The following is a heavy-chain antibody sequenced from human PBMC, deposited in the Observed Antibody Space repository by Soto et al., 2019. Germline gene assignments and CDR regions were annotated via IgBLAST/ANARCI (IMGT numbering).Heavy chain of an antibody. CDR3: ARDRGLGYCSGGSCYWHTGYYGMDV. CDR1: GGSISSGGYY. J-gene: IGHJ6*02. D-gene: IGHD2-15*01. Sequence: SETLSLTCTVSGGSISSGGYYWSWIRQHPGKGLEWIGYIYYSGSTYYNPSLTSRVTISVDTSKNQLSLKLSSVTAADTAVYYCARDRGLGYCSGGSCYWHTGYYGMDVWGQGTTVTVSS. V-gene: IGHV4-31*03. CDR2: IYYSGST.